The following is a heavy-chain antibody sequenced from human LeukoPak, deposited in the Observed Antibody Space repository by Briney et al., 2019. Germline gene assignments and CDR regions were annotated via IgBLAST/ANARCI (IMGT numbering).Heavy chain of an antibody. CDR3: AKGFEWECDY. D-gene: IGHD1-26*01. Sequence: PGGSLRLSCAASGFTFTNSGMHWVRQAPGRGLEWVAFIQFHGSDIFYADSVEGRFTISRDNSKNTLYLQMNSLRPEDTAVYYCAKGFEWECDYWGQGTLVTVSS. V-gene: IGHV3-30*02. J-gene: IGHJ4*02. CDR2: IQFHGSDI. CDR1: GFTFTNSG.